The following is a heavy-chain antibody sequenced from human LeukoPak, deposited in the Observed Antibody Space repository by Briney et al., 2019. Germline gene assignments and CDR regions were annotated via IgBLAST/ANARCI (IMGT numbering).Heavy chain of an antibody. CDR3: ARDSSSSSWSYYYYMDV. J-gene: IGHJ6*03. V-gene: IGHV1-18*01. Sequence: ASVKVSCKASGYTFTSYGISWVRQAPGQGLEWMGWISAYNGNTNYAQKLQGRVTMTTDTSTSTAYMELRSLRSDDTAVYYCARDSSSSSWSYYYYMDVWGKGTTVTVSS. CDR1: GYTFTSYG. D-gene: IGHD6-13*01. CDR2: ISAYNGNT.